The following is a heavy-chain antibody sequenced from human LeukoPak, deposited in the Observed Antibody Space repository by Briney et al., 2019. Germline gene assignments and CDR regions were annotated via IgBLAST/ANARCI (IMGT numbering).Heavy chain of an antibody. D-gene: IGHD1-1*01. CDR3: ARLHQSGTTDY. CDR1: GGSISINNFW. J-gene: IGHJ4*02. CDR2: VYYSGST. V-gene: IGHV4-39*07. Sequence: PSETLSLTCSISGGSISINNFWWGWIRQSPGKAMEWVGSVYYSGSTYYNPSLTRRLTMSVDTSKNQFSLKLTSLTAADTALYYCARLHQSGTTDYWGQGTLVTVSS.